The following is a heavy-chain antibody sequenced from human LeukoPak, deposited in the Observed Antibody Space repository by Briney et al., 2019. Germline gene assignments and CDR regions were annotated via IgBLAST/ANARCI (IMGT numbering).Heavy chain of an antibody. CDR2: IRFDESNK. J-gene: IGHJ4*02. D-gene: IGHD2-2*01. CDR1: GFTFSRNG. V-gene: IGHV3-30*02. Sequence: PGGSLRLSCAASGFTFSRNGMHWVRQTPGKGLEWVAFIRFDESNKYYADSVKGRFTISRDNSKNTLYLQMNSLRVEATAVYYCAKDGRYCSSTSCYAGLDYWGQGTLVTVSS. CDR3: AKDGRYCSSTSCYAGLDY.